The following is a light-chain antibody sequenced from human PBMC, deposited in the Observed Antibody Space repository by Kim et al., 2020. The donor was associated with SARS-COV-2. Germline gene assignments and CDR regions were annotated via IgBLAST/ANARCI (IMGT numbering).Light chain of an antibody. Sequence: GAPGQTVTISCTGSNIGPAYDVHWYQQFPGSAPKLLIYGDIHRPSGVPDRFFGSKSGTSASLAITGLQAEDEADYFCQSYDSGHVVFGGGTQLTVL. V-gene: IGLV1-40*01. J-gene: IGLJ2*01. CDR1: NIGPAYD. CDR3: QSYDSGHVV. CDR2: GDI.